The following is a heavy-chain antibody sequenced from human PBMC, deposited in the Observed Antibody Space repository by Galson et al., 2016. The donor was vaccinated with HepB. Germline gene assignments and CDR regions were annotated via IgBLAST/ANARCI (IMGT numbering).Heavy chain of an antibody. CDR2: IYHSGST. D-gene: IGHD2-21*01. Sequence: SETLSLTCAVSGGSISSRNWWSWVRQPPGKGLEWIGEIYHSGSTNYNPSLKSRVTISVDKSRNQFSLRLSSVTATDTAMYYCASLGYCGGDGGYSVFWGQGTLVTVFS. CDR1: GGSISSRNW. V-gene: IGHV4-4*02. J-gene: IGHJ4*02. CDR3: ASLGYCGGDGGYSVF.